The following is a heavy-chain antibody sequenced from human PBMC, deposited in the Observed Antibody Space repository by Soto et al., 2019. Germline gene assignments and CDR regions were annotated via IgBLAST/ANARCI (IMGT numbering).Heavy chain of an antibody. J-gene: IGHJ4*02. Sequence: GASVKVSCKASGYTFTSYAMHWVRQAPGQRLEWTGWINAGNGNTKYSQKFQGRVTITRDTSASTAYMELSSLRSEDTAVYYCARDLRSSGWYYFDYWGQGTLVTVSS. D-gene: IGHD6-19*01. CDR3: ARDLRSSGWYYFDY. CDR1: GYTFTSYA. V-gene: IGHV1-3*01. CDR2: INAGNGNT.